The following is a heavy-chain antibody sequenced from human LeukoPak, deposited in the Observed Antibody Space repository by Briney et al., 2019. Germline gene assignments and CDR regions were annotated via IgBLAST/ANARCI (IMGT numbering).Heavy chain of an antibody. CDR3: ARRGDYYERGYYFDY. V-gene: IGHV3-74*01. CDR2: INSDGRST. J-gene: IGHJ4*02. CDR1: GFTFSSYW. D-gene: IGHD3-22*01. Sequence: GGSLRLSCAASGFTFSSYWMHWVRQAPGKGLVWVSRINSDGRSTSYADSVKGRFTISRDNAKNSLYLQMNSLRAEDTAVYYCARRGDYYERGYYFDYWGQGTLVTVSS.